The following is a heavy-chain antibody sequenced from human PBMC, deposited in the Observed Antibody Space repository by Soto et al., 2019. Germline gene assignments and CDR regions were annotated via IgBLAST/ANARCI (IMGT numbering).Heavy chain of an antibody. CDR3: ARASLTIFGAPYGMDV. CDR2: ISGYNGYT. CDR1: GYPFTRYS. V-gene: IGHV1-18*04. J-gene: IGHJ6*02. D-gene: IGHD3-3*01. Sequence: ASVKVSCKASGYPFTRYSIRWVRQAPGQGLEWMGWISGYNGYTEYSKNFQGRLTMTIDTSTTPASMELRSLRSDDTAVYYCARASLTIFGAPYGMDVWGQGTSVTVSS.